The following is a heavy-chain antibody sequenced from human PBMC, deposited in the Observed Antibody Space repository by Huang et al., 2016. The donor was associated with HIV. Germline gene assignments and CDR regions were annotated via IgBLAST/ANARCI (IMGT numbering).Heavy chain of an antibody. V-gene: IGHV1-69*01. D-gene: IGHD3-16*01. Sequence: QVQLEQSGPAVRKPGSSVKVSCQASGGSFSDQIISWVRQAPGQRFEAMGGIIPLLRAPAYAQEFKGRGTMTADESTATIYMELNSLTSEDTAVYYCAMSLRYQYDSRSYWGRYFDYWGQGTLVTVSS. J-gene: IGHJ4*02. CDR1: GGSFSDQI. CDR3: AMSLRYQYDSRSYWGRYFDY. CDR2: IIPLLRAP.